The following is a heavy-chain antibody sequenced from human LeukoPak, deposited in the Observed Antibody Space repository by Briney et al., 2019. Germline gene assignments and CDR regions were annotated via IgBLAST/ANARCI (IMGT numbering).Heavy chain of an antibody. CDR2: IYHSGST. CDR3: ARRGRGGLSY. J-gene: IGHJ4*02. CDR1: GYSISSGYY. D-gene: IGHD3-16*02. V-gene: IGHV4-38-2*02. Sequence: PSETLSLTCTVSGYSISSGYYWGWIRQPPGKGLEWIGSIYHSGSTNYNPSLKSRVTISVDTSKNQFSLKLSSVTAADTAVYYCARRGRGGLSYWGQGTLVTVSS.